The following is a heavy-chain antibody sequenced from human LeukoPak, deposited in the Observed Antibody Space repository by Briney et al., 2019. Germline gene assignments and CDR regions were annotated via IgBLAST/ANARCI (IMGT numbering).Heavy chain of an antibody. CDR2: MNPKSGNT. CDR1: GYTFTNYD. Sequence: GASVKVSCRASGYTFTNYDINWVRQATGQGPEWMGWMNPKSGNTGYAQKFQGRATMTRNTSISTAYMELSSLRSDDTAVYYCARDQDIVVVVAALRQREVGGFDPWGQGTLVTFSS. J-gene: IGHJ5*02. CDR3: ARDQDIVVVVAALRQREVGGFDP. D-gene: IGHD2-15*01. V-gene: IGHV1-8*01.